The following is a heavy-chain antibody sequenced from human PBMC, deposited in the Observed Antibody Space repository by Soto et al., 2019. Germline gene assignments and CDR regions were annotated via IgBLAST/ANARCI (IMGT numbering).Heavy chain of an antibody. J-gene: IGHJ6*02. D-gene: IGHD6-13*01. V-gene: IGHV3-21*01. CDR3: ARSLPAAAGYYGMDV. CDR1: GLNFSSYS. Sequence: GGSLSLSCAASGLNFSSYSMNWVSKAPGKGLEWVSSISSSSSYIYYADSVKGRFTISRDNAKNSLYLQMNSLRAEDTAVYYCARSLPAAAGYYGMDVWGQGTTVTVSS. CDR2: ISSSSSYI.